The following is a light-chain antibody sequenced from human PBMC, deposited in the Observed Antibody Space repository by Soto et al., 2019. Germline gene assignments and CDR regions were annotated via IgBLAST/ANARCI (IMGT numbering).Light chain of an antibody. CDR3: QSYDNRLSGFWV. V-gene: IGLV1-40*01. Sequence: QSVLTQPPSVSGAPGQGVTISCTGSSSNIGANYDVHWYQQFPGAAPKLLMYGNNNRPAGVPDRFSGSKSGTSASLAITDLQAEDEADYYCQSYDNRLSGFWVFGRGTKVTVL. CDR2: GNN. CDR1: SSNIGANYD. J-gene: IGLJ3*02.